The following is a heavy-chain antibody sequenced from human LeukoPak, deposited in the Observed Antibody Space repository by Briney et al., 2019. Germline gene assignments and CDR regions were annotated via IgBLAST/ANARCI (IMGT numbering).Heavy chain of an antibody. J-gene: IGHJ4*02. D-gene: IGHD3-22*01. Sequence: GGSLRLSCAASGFTFSSYAMSWVRQAPGKGLEWVSAISGSGGSTYYADSVKGRFTTSRDNSKNTLYLQMNSLRAEDTAVYYCAKAQGYYYDSSGYPAGDWGQGTLVTVSS. CDR1: GFTFSSYA. CDR3: AKAQGYYYDSSGYPAGD. CDR2: ISGSGGST. V-gene: IGHV3-23*01.